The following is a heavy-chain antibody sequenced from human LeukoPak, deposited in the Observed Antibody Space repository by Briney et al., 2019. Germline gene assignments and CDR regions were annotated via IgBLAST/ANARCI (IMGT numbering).Heavy chain of an antibody. J-gene: IGHJ4*02. D-gene: IGHD3-10*01. Sequence: PGGSLRLSCAASGFTFSNYDMHWVRQATGKGLEWVSAIGTAGDTYYPGSVKGRFTISRENAKNSLYLQMNSLRAGDTAVYYCARFRGVSYFDYWGQGTLVTVSS. CDR2: IGTAGDT. CDR3: ARFRGVSYFDY. V-gene: IGHV3-13*01. CDR1: GFTFSNYD.